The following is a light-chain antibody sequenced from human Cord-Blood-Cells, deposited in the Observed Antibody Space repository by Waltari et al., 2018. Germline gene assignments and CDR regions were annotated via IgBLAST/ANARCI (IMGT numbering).Light chain of an antibody. Sequence: IVLPPSPATLSVSPGEGPPPSCRASQSVSSNLAWYQQKPGQAPRLLIYGASTRATGIPARFSGSGSGTEFTLTISSLQSEDFAVYYCQQYNNWPPFSFGQGTKLEIK. V-gene: IGKV3-15*01. CDR1: QSVSSN. J-gene: IGKJ2*03. CDR2: GAS. CDR3: QQYNNWPPFS.